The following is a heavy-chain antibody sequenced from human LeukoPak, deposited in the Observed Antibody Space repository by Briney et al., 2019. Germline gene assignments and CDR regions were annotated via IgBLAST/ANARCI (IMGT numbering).Heavy chain of an antibody. J-gene: IGHJ4*01. Sequence: ASVKVSCKTSGYTFSNYGISWVRQAPGQGLEWMGWVTAYNGNRLYAQRFQGRITLTTDTSTSTSYMELRSLEYDDTTIYYCARDNDKVVDHWGQGTLVTVSS. V-gene: IGHV1-18*01. CDR1: GYTFSNYG. CDR2: VTAYNGNR. CDR3: ARDNDKVVDH. D-gene: IGHD1-1*01.